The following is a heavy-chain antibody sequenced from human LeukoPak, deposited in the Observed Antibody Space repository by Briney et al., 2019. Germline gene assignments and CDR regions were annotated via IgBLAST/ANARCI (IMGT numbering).Heavy chain of an antibody. V-gene: IGHV1-2*02. CDR1: GYTFTGYY. J-gene: IGHJ4*02. Sequence: ASVKVSCKASGYTFTGYYMHWVRQAPGQGLEWMGWINPNSGGTNYAQKFQGRVTMTRDTSISTAYMELSRLRSDDTAVYYCARVAKVYGSGSYYNSIDYWGQGTLVTVSS. D-gene: IGHD3-10*01. CDR2: INPNSGGT. CDR3: ARVAKVYGSGSYYNSIDY.